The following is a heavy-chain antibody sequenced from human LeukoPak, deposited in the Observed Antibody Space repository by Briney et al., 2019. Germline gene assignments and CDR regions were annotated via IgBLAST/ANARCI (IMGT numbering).Heavy chain of an antibody. D-gene: IGHD3-3*01. CDR2: IYYSGST. J-gene: IGHJ4*02. V-gene: IGHV4-59*08. CDR1: GGSISSYY. Sequence: SETLSLTCTVSGGSISSYYWSWIRQPPGKGLEWIGYIYYSGSTYYNPSLKSRVTISVDTSKNQFSLKLSSVTAADTAVYYCARSYDFWSGYPKDWGQGTLVTVSS. CDR3: ARSYDFWSGYPKD.